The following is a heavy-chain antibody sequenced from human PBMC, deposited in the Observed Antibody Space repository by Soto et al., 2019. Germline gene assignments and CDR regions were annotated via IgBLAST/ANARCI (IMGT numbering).Heavy chain of an antibody. CDR3: AIPGIYDSSGLPPIGDI. J-gene: IGHJ3*02. V-gene: IGHV1-8*01. Sequence: ASVKVSCKASGYTFTSYDINWVRQATGQGLEWMGWMNPNSGNTGYAQKFQGRVTMTRNTSISTAYMELSSLRSEDTAVYYCAIPGIYDSSGLPPIGDIWGQGTMVTVSS. CDR1: GYTFTSYD. D-gene: IGHD3-22*01. CDR2: MNPNSGNT.